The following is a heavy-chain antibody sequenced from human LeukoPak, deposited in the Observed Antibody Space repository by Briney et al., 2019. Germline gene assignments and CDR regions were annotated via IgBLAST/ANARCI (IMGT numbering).Heavy chain of an antibody. CDR2: IYYSGST. D-gene: IGHD3/OR15-3a*01. Sequence: SETLSLTCTVSGGSISSHYWSWIRQPPGKGLEWIGYIYYSGSTNYNPSLKSRVTISVDTSKNQFSLKLSSVTAADTAVYYCARSHSVWTSFDYWGPGTLVTVSS. J-gene: IGHJ4*02. CDR1: GGSISSHY. V-gene: IGHV4-59*11. CDR3: ARSHSVWTSFDY.